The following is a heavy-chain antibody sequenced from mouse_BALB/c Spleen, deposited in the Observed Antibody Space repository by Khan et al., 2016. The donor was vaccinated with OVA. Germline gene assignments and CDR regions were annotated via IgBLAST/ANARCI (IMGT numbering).Heavy chain of an antibody. J-gene: IGHJ3*01. V-gene: IGHV5-6*01. CDR3: ADHLTGSFAY. Sequence: EVQVVESGGDLVKPGGSLKLSCAASGFTFSSYSMSWVRQTPDKRLEWVASISSGGDYTSYPDSVKGRFTISRDNAKNTLYLQMSDLKSEDTAMYYCADHLTGSFAYWGQGTLVTVSA. CDR2: ISSGGDYT. CDR1: GFTFSSYS. D-gene: IGHD4-1*01.